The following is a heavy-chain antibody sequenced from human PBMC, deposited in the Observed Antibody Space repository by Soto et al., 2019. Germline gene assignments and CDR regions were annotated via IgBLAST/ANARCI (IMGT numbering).Heavy chain of an antibody. J-gene: IGHJ4*02. V-gene: IGHV3-23*01. Sequence: GGSLRLSCAASGHTFSSYAMSWVRQAPGKGLEWVSAISGSGGSTYYADSVKGRFTISRDNSKNTLYLQMNSLRAEDTAVYYCAKSQGPLYDFWSGYFDYWGQGTLVTVSS. CDR3: AKSQGPLYDFWSGYFDY. CDR1: GHTFSSYA. CDR2: ISGSGGST. D-gene: IGHD3-3*01.